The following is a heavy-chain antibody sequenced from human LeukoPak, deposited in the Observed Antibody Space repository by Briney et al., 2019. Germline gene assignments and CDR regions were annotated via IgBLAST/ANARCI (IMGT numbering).Heavy chain of an antibody. CDR2: ISPIYGRA. J-gene: IGHJ3*02. V-gene: IGHV1-69*13. CDR1: GGTFSSYDFTFTSYA. Sequence: GASVKVSCKASGGTFSSYDFTFTSYAISWVRQAPGQGLEWMGGISPIYGRANYAQKFQGRVTITADESTRTVTMQLSSLRSEDTAVYYCAGFFYDNSNDAFDIWGQGTVVTVS. D-gene: IGHD3-22*01. CDR3: AGFFYDNSNDAFDI.